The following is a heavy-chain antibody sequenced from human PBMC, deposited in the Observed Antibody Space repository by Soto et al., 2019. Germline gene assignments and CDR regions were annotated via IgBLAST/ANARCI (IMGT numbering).Heavy chain of an antibody. CDR3: AKKRWELTYNDY. Sequence: EVQLLESGGGLVQPGGSLRLSCAASGFTFSSYAMSWVRQAPGKGLEWVSAISGSGGSTYYADSVKGRFNISRDNSKNTLYLQMNSLRAEDTAVYYCAKKRWELTYNDYWGQGTLVTVSS. CDR1: GFTFSSYA. CDR2: ISGSGGST. V-gene: IGHV3-23*01. J-gene: IGHJ4*02. D-gene: IGHD1-26*01.